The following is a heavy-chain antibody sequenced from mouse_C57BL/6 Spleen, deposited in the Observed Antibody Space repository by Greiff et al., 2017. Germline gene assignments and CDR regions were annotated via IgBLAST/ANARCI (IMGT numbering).Heavy chain of an antibody. J-gene: IGHJ3*01. D-gene: IGHD2-5*01. CDR3: ASDHYSNWGGLFAY. Sequence: VQLKQSGPELVKPGASVKISCKASGYSFTGYYMNWVKQSPEKSLEWIGEINPSTGGTTYNQKFKAKATLTVDKSSSTAYMQLKSLTSEDSAVYYCASDHYSNWGGLFAYWGQGTLVTVSA. V-gene: IGHV1-42*01. CDR2: INPSTGGT. CDR1: GYSFTGYY.